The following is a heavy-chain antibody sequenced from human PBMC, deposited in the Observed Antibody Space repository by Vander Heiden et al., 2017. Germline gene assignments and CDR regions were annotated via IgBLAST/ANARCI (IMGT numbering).Heavy chain of an antibody. J-gene: IGHJ4*02. Sequence: QVQLVESGGCVVQPGRSLRLSCAASGFTFSSYGMHWVRQAPGKGLEWVAVISYDGSNKYYADSVKGRFTISRDNSKNTLYLQMNSLRAEDTAVYYCAKDYSPHDFWSGYFDYWGQGTLVTVSS. CDR1: GFTFSSYG. D-gene: IGHD3-3*01. V-gene: IGHV3-30*18. CDR3: AKDYSPHDFWSGYFDY. CDR2: ISYDGSNK.